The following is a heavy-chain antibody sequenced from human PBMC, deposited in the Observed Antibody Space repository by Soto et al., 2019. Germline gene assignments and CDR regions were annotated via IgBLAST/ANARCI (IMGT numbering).Heavy chain of an antibody. CDR2: INAGNGNT. D-gene: IGHD6-25*01. V-gene: IGHV1-3*01. Sequence: ASVKVSCKASGYTFTSYAMHWVRQAPGQRLECMGWINAGNGNTKYAQKFQGRVTMTEDTSTDTAYMELSSLRSEDTAVYYCATGGAAEQRAMYYFDYWGQGTPVTVSS. CDR1: GYTFTSYA. J-gene: IGHJ4*02. CDR3: ATGGAAEQRAMYYFDY.